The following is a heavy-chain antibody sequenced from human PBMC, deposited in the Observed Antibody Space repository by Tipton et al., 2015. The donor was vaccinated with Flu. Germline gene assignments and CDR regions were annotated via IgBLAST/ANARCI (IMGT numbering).Heavy chain of an antibody. CDR2: ISYDGTNK. CDR1: GFTFNNYG. CDR3: AKARSYYESANSYDY. V-gene: IGHV3-30*18. D-gene: IGHD3-16*01. J-gene: IGHJ4*02. Sequence: SLRLSCAASGFTFNNYGMHWVRQAPGKGLEWLAVISYDGTNKYYADSMKGRLTLSRDNSKNTLHLQMDSLRVEDTAVYYCAKARSYYESANSYDYWGQGTLVTVSS.